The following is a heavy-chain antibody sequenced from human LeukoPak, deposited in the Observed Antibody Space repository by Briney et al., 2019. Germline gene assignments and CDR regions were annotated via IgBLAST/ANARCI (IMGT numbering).Heavy chain of an antibody. J-gene: IGHJ6*03. CDR2: IKQDGSEK. CDR1: GFTFSSYW. V-gene: IGHV3-7*01. D-gene: IGHD4-11*01. CDR3: ARGLYSNYYYYYMDV. Sequence: GGSLRLSCAASGFTFSSYWMSWVRQAPGKGLEWVANIKQDGSEKYYVDSVKGRFTISRDNAKNSLYLQMNSLRAEDTAVYYCARGLYSNYYYYYMDVWGKGTTVTASS.